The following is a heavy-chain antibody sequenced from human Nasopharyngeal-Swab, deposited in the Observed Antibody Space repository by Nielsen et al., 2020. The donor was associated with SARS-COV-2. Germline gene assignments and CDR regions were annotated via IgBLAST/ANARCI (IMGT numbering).Heavy chain of an antibody. J-gene: IGHJ5*02. V-gene: IGHV4-39*07. D-gene: IGHD6-13*01. CDR3: ASSSWDNWFDP. Sequence: ISQPPGKGLEWIGSIYYSGSTYYNPSLKSRVTISVDTSKNHFSLKLSSVTAADTAVYYCASSSWDNWFDPWGQGTLVTVSS. CDR2: IYYSGST.